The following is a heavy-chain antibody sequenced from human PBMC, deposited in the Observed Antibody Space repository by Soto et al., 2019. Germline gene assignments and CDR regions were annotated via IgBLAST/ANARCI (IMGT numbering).Heavy chain of an antibody. CDR2: FYYSGST. CDR1: GGSISSGPYS. CDR3: ARVTSAMDV. V-gene: IGHV4-39*07. J-gene: IGHJ6*02. Sequence: SETLSLTCTVSGGSISSGPYSWGWIRQPPGTGLEWIGNFYYSGSTHYNPSLKSRVTISVDTSRNQLSLMVKSVTAADTAVYYCARVTSAMDVWGQGTTVTVSS.